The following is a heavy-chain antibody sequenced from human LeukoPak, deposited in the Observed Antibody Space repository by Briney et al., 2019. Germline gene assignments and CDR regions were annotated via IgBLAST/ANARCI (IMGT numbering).Heavy chain of an antibody. Sequence: GGSLRLSCAATGFTFNTHAMNWVRQAPGKGLEWVSHISNSGSITYYADSVKGRFTISRDNSKSTLFLQMNSLRDEDTAVYFCAKATFDSGWDDWGQGTLVTVSS. J-gene: IGHJ4*02. CDR2: ISNSGSIT. CDR3: AKATFDSGWDD. V-gene: IGHV3-23*01. CDR1: GFTFNTHA. D-gene: IGHD6-25*01.